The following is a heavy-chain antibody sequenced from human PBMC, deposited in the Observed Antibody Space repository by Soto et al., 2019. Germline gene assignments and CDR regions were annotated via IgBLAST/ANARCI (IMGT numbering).Heavy chain of an antibody. CDR2: IADSGHDK. V-gene: IGHV3-23*01. J-gene: IGHJ4*02. CDR1: GFTFNNYA. CDR3: AKDRYSSTWYFDY. D-gene: IGHD6-13*01. Sequence: EVQLLESGGGLVQPGGSLRLSCAASGFTFNNYAMTWVRQAPGEGLEWVSSIADSGHDKYYADSVKGRFTISRDNTRTTLYLQMNSLRAEDTAVYYCAKDRYSSTWYFDYWGQGTLVTVSS.